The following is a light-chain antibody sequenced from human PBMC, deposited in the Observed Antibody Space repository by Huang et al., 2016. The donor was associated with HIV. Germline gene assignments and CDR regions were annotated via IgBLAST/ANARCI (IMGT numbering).Light chain of an antibody. V-gene: IGKV1-33*01. Sequence: DIPMTQSPSSLSASVGDRVTITCQASQDIGNYLNWYQQKPGKAPKLLIYNASNLETGVPSRFSGGGSGTDFTFTISSLQPEDIATYYCQQFDNLPTYTCGQGTKLEIK. CDR2: NAS. CDR1: QDIGNY. J-gene: IGKJ2*01. CDR3: QQFDNLPTYT.